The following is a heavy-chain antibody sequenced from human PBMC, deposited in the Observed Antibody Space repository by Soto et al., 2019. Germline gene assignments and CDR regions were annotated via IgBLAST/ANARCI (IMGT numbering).Heavy chain of an antibody. Sequence: ASVKVSCKXSGYTFTSYDINWVRQATGQGPEWMGWMNPNSGNTGYAQKFQGRVTMTRNTSISTAYMELSSLRSEDTAVYYCARETRIAAAGTGYWGQGTLVTVSS. CDR1: GYTFTSYD. CDR2: MNPNSGNT. V-gene: IGHV1-8*01. J-gene: IGHJ4*02. D-gene: IGHD6-13*01. CDR3: ARETRIAAAGTGY.